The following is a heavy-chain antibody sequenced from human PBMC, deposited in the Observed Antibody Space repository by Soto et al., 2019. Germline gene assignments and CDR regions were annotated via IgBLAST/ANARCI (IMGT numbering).Heavy chain of an antibody. V-gene: IGHV1-69*02. CDR2: IIPILGIA. J-gene: IGHJ3*02. CDR1: GGAFSSYT. CDR3: TCSGGSSDAFDI. D-gene: IGHD2-15*01. Sequence: GASVKVSCKASGGAFSSYTISWVRQAPGQGLEWMGRIIPILGIANYAQKFQGRVTITADKSTSTAYMELSSLRSEDTAVYYCTCSGGSSDAFDIWGQGTMVTVSS.